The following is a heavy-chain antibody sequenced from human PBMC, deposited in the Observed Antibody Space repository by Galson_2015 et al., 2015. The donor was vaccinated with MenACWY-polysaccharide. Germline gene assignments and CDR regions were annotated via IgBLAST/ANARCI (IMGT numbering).Heavy chain of an antibody. CDR3: ATRVSDYSLYYFDC. CDR1: GFTARNKY. CDR2: IDSAGAK. D-gene: IGHD4-11*01. J-gene: IGHJ4*02. Sequence: SLRLSCAASGFTARNKYMNWVRQAPGKGLEWVSAIDSAGAKSYSDSVKGRFTISRDDSQNTLYLQMNSLRAEDTAVYHSATRVSDYSLYYFDCWGQGALVTVSS. V-gene: IGHV3-53*01.